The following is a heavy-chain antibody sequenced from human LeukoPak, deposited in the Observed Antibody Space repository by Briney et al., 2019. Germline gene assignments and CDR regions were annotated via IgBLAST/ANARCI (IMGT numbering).Heavy chain of an antibody. Sequence: PSETLSLTCTVSGGSISSRSYFWGWIRQPPGRGLEWIGSIYYSGTTCYNPSLKSRVTISEDTSKNQFSLNLSSVTAADTAVYYCARQAGQPLLPDYWGQGTLVTVSS. CDR2: IYYSGTT. J-gene: IGHJ4*02. D-gene: IGHD3-10*01. CDR3: ARQAGQPLLPDY. V-gene: IGHV4-39*01. CDR1: GGSISSRSYF.